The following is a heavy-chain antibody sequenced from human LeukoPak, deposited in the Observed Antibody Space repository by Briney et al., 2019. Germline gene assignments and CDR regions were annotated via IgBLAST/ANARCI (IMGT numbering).Heavy chain of an antibody. V-gene: IGHV3-11*01. CDR2: ISSSGSTI. D-gene: IGHD6-13*01. CDR3: AEGIAAAGRPGYYYGMDV. CDR1: GFTFSDYY. J-gene: IGHJ6*02. Sequence: GGSLRLSCAASGFTFSDYYMSWIRQAPGKGLEWVSYISSSGSTIYHADSVKGRFTISRDNAKNSLYLQMNSLRAEDTAVYYCAEGIAAAGRPGYYYGMDVWGQGTTVTVSS.